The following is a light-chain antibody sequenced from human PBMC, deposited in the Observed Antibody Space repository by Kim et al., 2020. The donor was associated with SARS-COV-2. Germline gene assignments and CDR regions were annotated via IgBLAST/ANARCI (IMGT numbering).Light chain of an antibody. Sequence: PGQTAGSACSGYKLGDKYVCWYQQKPGQSPVLVIYQDNKWPSGSPGRFSGSNSGNTATLTISGTQALDEAVYYCQAWDRRTSTWVFGGGTQLTVL. CDR2: QDN. J-gene: IGLJ3*02. CDR1: KLGDKY. CDR3: QAWDRRTSTWV. V-gene: IGLV3-1*01.